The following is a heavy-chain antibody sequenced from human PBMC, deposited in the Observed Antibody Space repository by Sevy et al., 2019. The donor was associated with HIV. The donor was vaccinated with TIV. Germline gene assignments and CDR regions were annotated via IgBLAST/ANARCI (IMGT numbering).Heavy chain of an antibody. J-gene: IGHJ4*02. V-gene: IGHV3-23*01. Sequence: GGSLRLSCAASGFTFSKYSMSWVRQPPGKGLEWVSTLCFGCGEIYYADSVKGRFTISRDNSKSSLYLQMNSLRPEDTAVYYCGREGCTKPHDYWGQGTMVTVSS. CDR1: GFTFSKYS. CDR3: GREGCTKPHDY. D-gene: IGHD2-8*01. CDR2: LCFGCGEI.